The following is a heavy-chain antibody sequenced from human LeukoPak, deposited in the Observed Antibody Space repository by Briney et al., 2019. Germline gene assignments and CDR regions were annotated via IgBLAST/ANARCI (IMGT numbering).Heavy chain of an antibody. D-gene: IGHD6-19*01. Sequence: GASVKVSCKASGYTFTSYGISWVRQAPGQGLEWMGWINPNSGGTNYAQKFQGRVTMTRDTSISTAYMELSRLRSDDTAVYYCASGAIYSSGWFRWTWFDPWGQGTLVTVSS. CDR2: INPNSGGT. CDR3: ASGAIYSSGWFRWTWFDP. CDR1: GYTFTSYG. J-gene: IGHJ5*02. V-gene: IGHV1-2*02.